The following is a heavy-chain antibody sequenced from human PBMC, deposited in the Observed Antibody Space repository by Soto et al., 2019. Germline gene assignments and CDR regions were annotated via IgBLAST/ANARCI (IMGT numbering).Heavy chain of an antibody. CDR3: AKEGRRTVGATWNAFDI. Sequence: GGSLRLSCAASGFTFSSYAMSWVRQAPGKGLEWVSAISGSGGSTYYADSVKGRFTISRDNSKNTLYLQMNSLRAEDTAVYYCAKEGRRTVGATWNAFDIWGQGTMVTVSS. CDR1: GFTFSSYA. D-gene: IGHD1-26*01. J-gene: IGHJ3*02. CDR2: ISGSGGST. V-gene: IGHV3-23*01.